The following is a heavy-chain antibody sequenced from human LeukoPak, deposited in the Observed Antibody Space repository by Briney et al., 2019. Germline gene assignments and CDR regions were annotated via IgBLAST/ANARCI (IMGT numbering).Heavy chain of an antibody. CDR1: GFTLTSYT. Sequence: GGSLRLSCAASGFTLTSYTMHWVRQAPGKGLEWVAVVSYDGTKISYADSVKGRFTMSRDISKNTLYLQMNSLRAEDTAVYYCAREWSFDYWGQGTLVAVSS. J-gene: IGHJ4*02. CDR2: VSYDGTKI. V-gene: IGHV3-30-3*01. D-gene: IGHD2-8*01. CDR3: AREWSFDY.